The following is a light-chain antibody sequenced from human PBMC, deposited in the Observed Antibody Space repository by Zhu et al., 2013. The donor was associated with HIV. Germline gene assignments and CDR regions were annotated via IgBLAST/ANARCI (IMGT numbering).Light chain of an antibody. Sequence: QSVLTQPPSVSAAPGQKVTISCSGSSSNIGRNYVSWYQQLPGTAPKLLIYDNDKRPSGIPDRFSGSKSGTSATLGITGLQTGDEADYYCGTWDSSLSFGVFGGGTKLTVL. J-gene: IGLJ3*02. CDR2: DND. CDR1: SSNIGRNY. CDR3: GTWDSSLSFGV. V-gene: IGLV1-51*01.